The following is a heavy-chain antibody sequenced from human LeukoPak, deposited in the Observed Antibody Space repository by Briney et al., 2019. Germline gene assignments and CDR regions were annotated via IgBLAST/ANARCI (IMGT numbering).Heavy chain of an antibody. CDR1: GFTFSSFG. Sequence: GGSLRLSCAASGFTFSSFGMNWVRQAPGKGLEWVSYISSTSSTIYYADSVKGRFTVSRDNAENSLYLQMNSLRDEDTAVYYCARVVVPTAIDDFWGQGTLVTVSS. D-gene: IGHD5-12*01. CDR3: ARVVVPTAIDDF. J-gene: IGHJ4*02. V-gene: IGHV3-48*02. CDR2: ISSTSSTI.